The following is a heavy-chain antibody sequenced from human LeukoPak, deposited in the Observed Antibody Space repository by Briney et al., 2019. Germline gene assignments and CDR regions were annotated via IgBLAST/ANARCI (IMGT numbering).Heavy chain of an antibody. Sequence: ASVKVSCKASGYTFTGYYMHWVRQAPGQGLEWMGWISVYNGYTKYAQKLQGRVTMTTDTSTSTAYMEVRSLTSDDTAVYYCARVQPNDYGDYGATGPDYWGQGTLVTVSS. J-gene: IGHJ4*02. V-gene: IGHV1-18*04. CDR3: ARVQPNDYGDYGATGPDY. CDR1: GYTFTGYY. CDR2: ISVYNGYT. D-gene: IGHD4-17*01.